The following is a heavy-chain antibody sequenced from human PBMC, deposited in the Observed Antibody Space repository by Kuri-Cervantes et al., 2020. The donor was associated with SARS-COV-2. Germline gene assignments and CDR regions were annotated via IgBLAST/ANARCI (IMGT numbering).Heavy chain of an antibody. Sequence: ASVKVSCKASGYTFTSYGISWVRQAPGQGLEWMGWINPNSGGTNYAQKFQGRVTMTRDTSISTAYMELSRLRSDDTAVYYCARGTTGAFDIWGQGTMVTVSS. CDR2: INPNSGGT. J-gene: IGHJ3*02. V-gene: IGHV1-2*02. D-gene: IGHD1-14*01. CDR1: GYTFTSYG. CDR3: ARGTTGAFDI.